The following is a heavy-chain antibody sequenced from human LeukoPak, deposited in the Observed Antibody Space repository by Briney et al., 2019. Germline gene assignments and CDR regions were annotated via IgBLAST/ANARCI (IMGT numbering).Heavy chain of an antibody. D-gene: IGHD3-22*01. J-gene: IGHJ3*02. V-gene: IGHV3-23*01. Sequence: PGRSLRPSCAPSGFTFTSYSMGWVRQAPGKGMEWVSAISGGGGSTYYADSVKGRFTISRDNSKNTLYLQMNSLRAEDTAVYYCAKVQLITMMVVDAFDIWGQGTMVTVSS. CDR1: GFTFTSYS. CDR2: ISGGGGST. CDR3: AKVQLITMMVVDAFDI.